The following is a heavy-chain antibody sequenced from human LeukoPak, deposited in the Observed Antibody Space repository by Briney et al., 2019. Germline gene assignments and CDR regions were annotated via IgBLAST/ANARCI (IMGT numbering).Heavy chain of an antibody. CDR1: GFTFSSYS. CDR2: ISSSSSYI. J-gene: IGHJ6*02. D-gene: IGHD6-13*01. V-gene: IGHV3-21*04. Sequence: TGGSLRLSCAASGFTFSSYSMNWVRQAPGKGLEWVSSISSSSSYIYYADSVKGRFTISRDNSKNTLYLQMNSLRAEDTAVFYCAKGLSSSDYGVDVWGQGTTVTVSS. CDR3: AKGLSSSDYGVDV.